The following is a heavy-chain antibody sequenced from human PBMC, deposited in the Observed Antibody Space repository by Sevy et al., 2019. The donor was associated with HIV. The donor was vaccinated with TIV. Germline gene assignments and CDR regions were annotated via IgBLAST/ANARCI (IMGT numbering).Heavy chain of an antibody. V-gene: IGHV3-15*01. Sequence: GGSLRLSCAASGFTFSNAWMSWVRQAPGKGLEWVGRIKGKIYDGTIDYAAPVKGRFSISSYDSKNTLYLQMNSLKTEDTAVYYCTTASWSQDDYFDYWGQGTLVTVSS. CDR1: GFTFSNAW. D-gene: IGHD6-13*01. J-gene: IGHJ4*02. CDR2: IKGKIYDGTI. CDR3: TTASWSQDDYFDY.